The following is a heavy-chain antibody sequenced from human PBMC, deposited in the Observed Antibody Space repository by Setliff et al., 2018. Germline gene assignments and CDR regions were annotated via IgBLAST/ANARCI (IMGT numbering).Heavy chain of an antibody. CDR2: VSAYNGNT. Sequence: ASVKVSCKASGYTFTSYGISWVRQAPGQGLEWMGWVSAYNGNTNYAQKLQGRVTMTTDTSTSTAYMELRSLRSDDTAVYYCARAPPPYDSSGYYPREDYFDYWGQGTLVTVSS. V-gene: IGHV1-18*01. CDR3: ARAPPPYDSSGYYPREDYFDY. J-gene: IGHJ4*02. D-gene: IGHD3-22*01. CDR1: GYTFTSYG.